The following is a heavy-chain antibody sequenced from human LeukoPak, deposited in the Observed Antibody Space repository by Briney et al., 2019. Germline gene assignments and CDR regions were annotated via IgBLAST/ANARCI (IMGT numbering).Heavy chain of an antibody. D-gene: IGHD6-19*01. CDR3: AKEQMAGAFDY. J-gene: IGHJ4*02. CDR1: GFTFDDYA. CDR2: ISWNSGSI. Sequence: PGRSLRLSCAASGFTFDDYAMHWVRQAPGKGLEWVSGISWNSGSIGYADSVKGRFTISRDNAKNSLYLQMNSLGAEDTALYYCAKEQMAGAFDYWGQGTLVTVSS. V-gene: IGHV3-9*01.